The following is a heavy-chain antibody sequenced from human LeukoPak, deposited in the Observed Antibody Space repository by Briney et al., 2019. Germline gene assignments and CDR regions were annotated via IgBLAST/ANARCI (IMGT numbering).Heavy chain of an antibody. J-gene: IGHJ3*02. CDR3: ARSRWIETYDFYAFDI. CDR2: ISSSSSYI. V-gene: IGHV3-21*04. Sequence: GGSLRLSSAASGFTFSSYSMNWVRQAPGKGLEWVSSISSSSSYIYYADSVKGGFTISRDNAKNSLYLQMNRLRAEDTAVYFCARSRWIETYDFYAFDIWGQGTMVTVSA. CDR1: GFTFSSYS. D-gene: IGHD3/OR15-3a*01.